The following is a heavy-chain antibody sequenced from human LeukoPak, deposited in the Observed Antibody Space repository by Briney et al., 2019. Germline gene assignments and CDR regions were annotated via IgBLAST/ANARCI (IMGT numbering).Heavy chain of an antibody. Sequence: ASVKVSCKASGYTFSSYGISWVRQAPGQGPEWMGWISAYDGNTDYAQNLQGRVTMTTDTSTSTAYMELRGLRSDDTAVYYCARAVRGYSYAYLPYWGQGTLVTVSS. CDR1: GYTFSSYG. CDR2: ISAYDGNT. D-gene: IGHD5-18*01. CDR3: ARAVRGYSYAYLPY. V-gene: IGHV1-18*01. J-gene: IGHJ4*02.